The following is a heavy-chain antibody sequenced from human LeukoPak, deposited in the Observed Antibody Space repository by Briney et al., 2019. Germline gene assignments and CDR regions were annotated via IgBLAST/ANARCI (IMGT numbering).Heavy chain of an antibody. V-gene: IGHV1-58*01. CDR1: GFTFTRSA. CDR2: IVVGSGNT. D-gene: IGHD6-19*01. CDR3: AREISSGWYGFRDNY. Sequence: SVKVSCKASGFTFTRSAVQWVRQARGQRLEWIGWIVVGSGNTNYAQKFQGRVTMTRNTSISTAYMELSSLRSEDTAVYYCAREISSGWYGFRDNYWGQGTLVTVSS. J-gene: IGHJ4*02.